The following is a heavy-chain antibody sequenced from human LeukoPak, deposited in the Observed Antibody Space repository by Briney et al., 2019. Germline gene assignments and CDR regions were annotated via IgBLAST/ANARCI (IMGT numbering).Heavy chain of an antibody. CDR2: IRYDGSNK. V-gene: IGHV3-30*02. CDR3: AKVGPNYYDSSGPYYFDY. CDR1: GFTFSSYG. J-gene: IGHJ4*02. D-gene: IGHD3-22*01. Sequence: SGGSLRLSCAASGFTFSSYGMHWVRQAPGKGLEWVAFIRYDGSNKYYADSVKGRFTISRDNSKNTLYLQINSLRAEDTAVYYCAKVGPNYYDSSGPYYFDYWGQGTLVTVSS.